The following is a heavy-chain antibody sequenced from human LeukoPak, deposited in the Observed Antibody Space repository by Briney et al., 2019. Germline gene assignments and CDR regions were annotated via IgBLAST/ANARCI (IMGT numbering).Heavy chain of an antibody. CDR2: ISWNSGSI. CDR3: ARATPLRSIFGVATPFDY. V-gene: IGHV3-9*01. CDR1: GFTFDDYA. J-gene: IGHJ4*02. D-gene: IGHD3-3*01. Sequence: GGSLRLSCVASGFTFDDYAMHWVRQAPGKGLEWVSGISWNSGSIGYADSVKGRFTISRDNAKNSLYLQMNSLRAEDTALYYCARATPLRSIFGVATPFDYWGQGTLVTVSS.